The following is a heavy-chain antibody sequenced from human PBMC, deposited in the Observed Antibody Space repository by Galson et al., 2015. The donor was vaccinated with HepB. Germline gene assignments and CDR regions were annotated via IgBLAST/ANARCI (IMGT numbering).Heavy chain of an antibody. CDR2: INQGGRT. V-gene: IGHV4-34*01. J-gene: IGHJ4*02. CDR3: ARGASYFGSGTYYSGGLPLGY. Sequence: LSLTCAVYGGSLSGYYWSWIRQAPGKGLEWIGQINQGGRTNYNPSLKSRVTISVDTTKNQFSLKLSSVAAADTAVYYCARGASYFGSGTYYSGGLPLGYWGQGTLVTVSS. CDR1: GGSLSGYY. D-gene: IGHD3-10*01.